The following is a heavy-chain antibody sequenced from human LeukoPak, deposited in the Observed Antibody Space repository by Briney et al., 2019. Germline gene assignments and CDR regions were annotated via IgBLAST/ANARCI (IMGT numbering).Heavy chain of an antibody. Sequence: GGSLRLSCAASGFTFSSYSMNWVRQAPGKGLEWVSSISSSSSYIYYADSVKGRFTISRDNAKNSLYLQMNSLRAEDTALYYCAKGRPTMVDNWFDPWGQGTLVTVSS. J-gene: IGHJ5*02. CDR1: GFTFSSYS. D-gene: IGHD3-10*01. V-gene: IGHV3-21*01. CDR3: AKGRPTMVDNWFDP. CDR2: ISSSSSYI.